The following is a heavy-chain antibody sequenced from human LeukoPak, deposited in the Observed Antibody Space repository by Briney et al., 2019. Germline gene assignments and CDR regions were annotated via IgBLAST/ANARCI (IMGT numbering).Heavy chain of an antibody. CDR1: GFTFSSYS. V-gene: IGHV3-21*01. J-gene: IGHJ6*02. D-gene: IGHD3-10*01. CDR2: ISSSSSYI. Sequence: GGSLRLSCAASGFTFSSYSMNWVRQAPGKGLEWVSSISSSSSYIYYADSVKGRFTISRDNAKNSLYLQMNSLRAEDTAVYYCARGVLGMVRGVIGYYYGIDVWGQGTTVTVSS. CDR3: ARGVLGMVRGVIGYYYGIDV.